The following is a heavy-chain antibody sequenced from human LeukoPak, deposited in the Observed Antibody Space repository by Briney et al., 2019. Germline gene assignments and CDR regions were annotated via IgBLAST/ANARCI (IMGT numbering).Heavy chain of an antibody. CDR2: ISVYNGNT. CDR1: GYTFTSYG. D-gene: IGHD1-7*01. J-gene: IGHJ3*02. Sequence: ASVKVSCKASGYTFTSYGISWMRQAPGQGLEWMGWISVYNGNTKYAQKFQGRVTMTADTSTSTAYMELRSLKSDDTAVYYCARGRFRITGTTGAFDIWGQGTMVTVSS. CDR3: ARGRFRITGTTGAFDI. V-gene: IGHV1-18*01.